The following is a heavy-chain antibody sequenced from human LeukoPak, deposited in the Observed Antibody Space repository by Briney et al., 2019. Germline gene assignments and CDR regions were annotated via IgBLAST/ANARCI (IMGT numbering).Heavy chain of an antibody. CDR1: GYTFTSYY. CDR2: INPSGGGI. CDR3: ASSGVGENSNYYMGY. V-gene: IGHV1-46*04. D-gene: IGHD4-11*01. J-gene: IGHJ4*02. Sequence: ASVKVSCKASGYTFTSYYLHRVRQAPGQGLEWMGIINPSGGGISYAQKLQGRVTMTSDTSTSTVYMELSSLRSEDTAVYYCASSGVGENSNYYMGYWGQGTLVTVSS.